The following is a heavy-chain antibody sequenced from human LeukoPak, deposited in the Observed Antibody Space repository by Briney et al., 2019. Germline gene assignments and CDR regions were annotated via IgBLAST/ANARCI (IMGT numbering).Heavy chain of an antibody. J-gene: IGHJ4*02. Sequence: GRSLRLSCAASGFTFDDYGMHWVRQAPGKGLGWVSGISWNSGSIGYADSVKGRFTISRDNAKNSLYLQMNSLRAEDTALYYCAKGSWFDYWGQGTLVTVSS. CDR2: ISWNSGSI. CDR1: GFTFDDYG. V-gene: IGHV3-9*01. CDR3: AKGSWFDY.